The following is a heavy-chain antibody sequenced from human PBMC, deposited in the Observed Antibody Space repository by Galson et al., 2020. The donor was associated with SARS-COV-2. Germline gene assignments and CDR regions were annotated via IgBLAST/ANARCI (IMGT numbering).Heavy chain of an antibody. V-gene: IGHV3-7*01. D-gene: IGHD2-21*02. Sequence: GGSLRLSCEASGFIFSGYWMSWVRQAPGKGLEWVANIKEDGSEKYYVDSMKGRLAISRDNAKESLYLQINSLRVEDTAVYYCARSGPRDADSFNYYYYGMDVWGQGTTVTVSS. CDR3: ARSGPRDADSFNYYYYGMDV. CDR2: IKEDGSEK. CDR1: GFIFSGYW. J-gene: IGHJ6*02.